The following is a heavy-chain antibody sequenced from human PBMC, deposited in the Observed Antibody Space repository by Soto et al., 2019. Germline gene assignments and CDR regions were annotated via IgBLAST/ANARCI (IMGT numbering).Heavy chain of an antibody. CDR1: GGSISSGGYY. CDR3: ASSTRGDYVPHGMDV. D-gene: IGHD4-17*01. CDR2: IYYSGST. J-gene: IGHJ6*02. V-gene: IGHV4-31*03. Sequence: SETLSLTCTVSGGSISSGGYYWSWIRQHPGKGLEWIGYIYYSGSTYYNPSLKSRVTISVDTSKNQFSLKLSSVTAADTAVYYCASSTRGDYVPHGMDVWGQGTTVTVSS.